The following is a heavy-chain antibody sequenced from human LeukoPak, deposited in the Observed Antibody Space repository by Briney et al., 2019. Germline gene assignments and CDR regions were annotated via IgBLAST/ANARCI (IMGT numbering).Heavy chain of an antibody. Sequence: PSETLSLTCTVSGGSVSNYYWSWLRQSPGKGLEWIGYIYYTETSYNPSLKSRVTISADTSKSQFSLKLYSVTAADTAVYYCATRKLGNDYWGQGTLVTVSS. V-gene: IGHV4-59*02. CDR3: ATRKLGNDY. J-gene: IGHJ4*02. CDR2: IYYTET. CDR1: GGSVSNYY. D-gene: IGHD7-27*01.